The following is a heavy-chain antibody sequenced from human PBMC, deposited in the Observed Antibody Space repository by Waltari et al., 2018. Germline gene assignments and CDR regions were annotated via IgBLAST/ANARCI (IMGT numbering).Heavy chain of an antibody. D-gene: IGHD4-17*01. Sequence: QVQLQESGPGLVKPSETLSLTCPVSGGSISSYYWSWIRQPPGKGLEWIGYIYYRGSTTYNPSLKSRVTISVDTSKNQFSLKLSSVTAADTAVYYCARGGYGGNEDFDYWGQGTLVTVSS. CDR3: ARGGYGGNEDFDY. CDR2: IYYRGST. V-gene: IGHV4-59*01. CDR1: GGSISSYY. J-gene: IGHJ4*02.